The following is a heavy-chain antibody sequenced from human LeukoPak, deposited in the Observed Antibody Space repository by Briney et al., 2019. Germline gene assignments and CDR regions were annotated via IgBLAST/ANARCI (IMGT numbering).Heavy chain of an antibody. CDR3: AKDMHSSSPAGAFDI. CDR1: GFTFDDYA. D-gene: IGHD6-6*01. V-gene: IGHV3-9*03. J-gene: IGHJ3*02. CDR2: ISWNSGSI. Sequence: GGSLRLSCAASGFTFDDYAMHWVRQAPGKGLEWVSGISWNSGSIGYADSVKGRFTISRDNAKNSLYLQMNRLRAEDMALYYCAKDMHSSSPAGAFDIWGQGTMVTVSS.